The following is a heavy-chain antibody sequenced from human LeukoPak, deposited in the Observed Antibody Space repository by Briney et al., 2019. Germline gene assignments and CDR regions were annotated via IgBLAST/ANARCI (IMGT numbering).Heavy chain of an antibody. CDR1: GYTFTSYY. CDR3: ARGLSSDDALDI. D-gene: IGHD6-6*01. V-gene: IGHV1-46*01. Sequence: ASVKVSCKASGYTFTSYYMHWVRQAPGQGLEWMGIINPSGGSTSYAQKFQGRVTMTRDMSTSAVYMELSSLRSEDTAVYYCARGLSSDDALDIWGQGTMVTVSS. J-gene: IGHJ3*02. CDR2: INPSGGST.